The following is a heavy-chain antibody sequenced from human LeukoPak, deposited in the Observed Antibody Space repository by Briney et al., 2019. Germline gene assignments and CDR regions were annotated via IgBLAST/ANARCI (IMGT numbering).Heavy chain of an antibody. CDR2: IYYSGST. Sequence: PSETLSLTCTVSGGSISSYYWSWIRQPPGKGLEWIGYIYYSGSTNYNPSLKSRVTISVDTSKNQFSLKLSSVTAADTAVYYCARWVVGYYGSGSYSENWFDPWGQGTLVTVSS. V-gene: IGHV4-59*01. CDR1: GGSISSYY. CDR3: ARWVVGYYGSGSYSENWFDP. J-gene: IGHJ5*02. D-gene: IGHD3-10*01.